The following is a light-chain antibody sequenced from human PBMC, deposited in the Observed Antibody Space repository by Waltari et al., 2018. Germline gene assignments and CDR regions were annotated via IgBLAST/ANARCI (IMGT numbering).Light chain of an antibody. CDR3: AAWDDSLSGWV. CDR1: SSNIGTNY. J-gene: IGLJ3*02. Sequence: QSVLTQPPSASGTPGQRVTISCSGSSSNIGTNYIYWYQQLPATAPKLLIYRSDQRPSGAPGRFSGSKSGTSASLAISGLRSEDEADYYCAAWDDSLSGWVFGGGTKLTVL. V-gene: IGLV1-47*01. CDR2: RSD.